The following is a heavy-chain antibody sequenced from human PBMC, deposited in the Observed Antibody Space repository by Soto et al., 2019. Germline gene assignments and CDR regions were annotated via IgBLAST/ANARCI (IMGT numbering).Heavy chain of an antibody. CDR1: GASISSSNW. V-gene: IGHV4-4*02. Sequence: SETLSLTCAVSGASISSSNWWSWVRQPPGKGLEWIGEIYHSGNTNYNPSLKSRVTISVDKSKNQFSLKLSSVTAADTAVYYCVLDIATTDAAQYFMHCGQGTLGTVSS. D-gene: IGHD5-12*01. CDR3: VLDIATTDAAQYFMH. CDR2: IYHSGNT. J-gene: IGHJ1*01.